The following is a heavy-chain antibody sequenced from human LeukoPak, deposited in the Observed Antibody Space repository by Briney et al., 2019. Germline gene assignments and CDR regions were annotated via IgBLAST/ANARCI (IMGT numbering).Heavy chain of an antibody. V-gene: IGHV4-4*07. CDR3: ARDPGGASAYYFDY. J-gene: IGHJ4*02. CDR2: IYTSGST. D-gene: IGHD6-13*01. CDR1: GGSISGYH. Sequence: SETLSLTCTVSGGSISGYHWTWIRQPAGKGLEWIGRIYTSGSTVYNPSLKSRVTMSVDTSKNQFSLRLSSLTAADTAVYYCARDPGGASAYYFDYWGQGSLVTVSS.